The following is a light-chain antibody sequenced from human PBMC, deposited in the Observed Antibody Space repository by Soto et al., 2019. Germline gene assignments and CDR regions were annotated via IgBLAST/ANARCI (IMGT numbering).Light chain of an antibody. CDR2: DAS. CDR3: QQRTNWPLT. J-gene: IGKJ4*01. V-gene: IGKV3-11*01. CDR1: QSVDKY. Sequence: EIVWTQSPATLSFSPGERATLSCRASQSVDKYLVCYQQKPGQAPRLLIYDASSRATGIPARFSGSGSGTDFSLTITSLEPADVAVYYCQQRTNWPLTFGGGTKLEIK.